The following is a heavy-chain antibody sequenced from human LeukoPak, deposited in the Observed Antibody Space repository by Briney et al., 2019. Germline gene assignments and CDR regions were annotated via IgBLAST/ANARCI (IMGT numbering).Heavy chain of an antibody. D-gene: IGHD3-22*01. CDR3: ARDSSGYYRPGLFDI. CDR1: GFTVSSNY. Sequence: PGGSLRLSCAASGFTVSSNYMSWVRQAPGKGLEWVSVIDSGGSTYYADSVKGRFTISRDNAKNSLYLQMNSLRAEDTAVYYCARDSSGYYRPGLFDIWGQGTMVTVSS. CDR2: IDSGGST. V-gene: IGHV3-53*01. J-gene: IGHJ3*02.